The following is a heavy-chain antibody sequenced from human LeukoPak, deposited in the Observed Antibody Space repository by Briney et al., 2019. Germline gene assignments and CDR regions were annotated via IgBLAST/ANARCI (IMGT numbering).Heavy chain of an antibody. V-gene: IGHV4-34*01. Sequence: SETLSLTCAVYGGSFSGYYWSWIRQPPGKGLEWIGEINHSGSTNYNPSLKSRVTISVDTSKNQFSLKLSSVTAADTAVYYCARHSSGYMGNDYWGQGTLVSVS. CDR3: ARHSSGYMGNDY. CDR1: GGSFSGYY. J-gene: IGHJ4*02. D-gene: IGHD3-22*01. CDR2: INHSGST.